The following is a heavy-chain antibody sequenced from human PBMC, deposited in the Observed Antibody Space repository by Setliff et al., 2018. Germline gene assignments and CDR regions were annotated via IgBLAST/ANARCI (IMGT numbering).Heavy chain of an antibody. CDR3: ARSRPAGDYGTWDYYYYGMDV. Sequence: ASVKVSCKASGYSFTNYDINWVRQATGQGLEWMGWINPNSGNTDYAQKFQGGVTMTTNTSINTAYMELSSLRFEDTAVYYCARSRPAGDYGTWDYYYYGMDVWGQGTTVTVSS. D-gene: IGHD4-17*01. J-gene: IGHJ6*02. V-gene: IGHV1-8*02. CDR1: GYSFTNYD. CDR2: INPNSGNT.